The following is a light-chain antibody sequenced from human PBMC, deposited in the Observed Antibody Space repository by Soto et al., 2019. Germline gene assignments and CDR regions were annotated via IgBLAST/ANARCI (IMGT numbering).Light chain of an antibody. V-gene: IGLV2-14*01. CDR2: DVS. Sequence: SALTQPAYETGSPGPSTPIPCTSTSSDFGGYDYVSWYQQHPGKAPKLLICDVSNRPSGVSNRFSGSKSGNTASLTIAGLQAEDEADYYCGSYTSNSTRYVFGTGTKVTVL. J-gene: IGLJ1*01. CDR1: SSDFGGYDY. CDR3: GSYTSNSTRYV.